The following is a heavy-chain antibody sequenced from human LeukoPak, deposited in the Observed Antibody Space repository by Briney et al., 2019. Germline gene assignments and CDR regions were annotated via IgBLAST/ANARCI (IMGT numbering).Heavy chain of an antibody. CDR3: ARDLSYYDSSGSGDY. V-gene: IGHV3-74*01. D-gene: IGHD3-22*01. CDR2: TNSDGSST. J-gene: IGHJ4*02. Sequence: GGSLRLSCAASGFTFSSYWMHWVRQAPGKGLVWVSRTNSDGSSTSYADSVKGRFTISRDNAKNTLYLQMNSLRAEDTAVYYCARDLSYYDSSGSGDYWGQGTLVTVSS. CDR1: GFTFSSYW.